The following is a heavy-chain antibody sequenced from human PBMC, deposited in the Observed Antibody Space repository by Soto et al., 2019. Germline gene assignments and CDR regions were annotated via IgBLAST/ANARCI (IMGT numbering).Heavy chain of an antibody. CDR3: ARDKDRLQLGGNYYYAMDV. V-gene: IGHV1-18*01. CDR2: IGAYKGNT. CDR1: GYIFTSYG. D-gene: IGHD5-12*01. J-gene: IGHJ6*02. Sequence: SVKVSCKASGYIFTSYGITWVRQAPGQGLEWMGWIGAYKGNTNYAQKFQGRVTITADESTSTAYMELSSLRSEDTAVYYCARDKDRLQLGGNYYYAMDVWGQGTTVTVSS.